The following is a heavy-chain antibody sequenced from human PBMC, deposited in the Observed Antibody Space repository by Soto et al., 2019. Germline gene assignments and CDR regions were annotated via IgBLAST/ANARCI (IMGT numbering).Heavy chain of an antibody. CDR3: AREPPETPPDY. Sequence: QVQLGQSGADVKKPGASVKVSCKASGYTFSDYGVSWVRQAPGQGLEWMGWISSKNGNTNFAQKFRGRVTMTTDPSTSTVYMELRGLRPDDTAVYYCAREPPETPPDYWGQGTLVTVSS. CDR2: ISSKNGNT. J-gene: IGHJ4*02. CDR1: GYTFSDYG. V-gene: IGHV1-18*01.